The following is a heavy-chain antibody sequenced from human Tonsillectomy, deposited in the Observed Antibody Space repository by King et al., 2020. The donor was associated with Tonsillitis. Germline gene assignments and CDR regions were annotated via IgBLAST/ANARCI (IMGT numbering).Heavy chain of an antibody. Sequence: VQLVESGGGLVQPGGSLRLSCAASGFTFSSYAMSWGRQAPGKGLEWVSAISGSGGSTYYADSVKGRFTISRDNSKNTLYLQMNSLRAEDTAVYYCAKDLHYYDSSGYYYDAFDIWGQGTMVTVSS. CDR3: AKDLHYYDSSGYYYDAFDI. CDR2: ISGSGGST. D-gene: IGHD3-22*01. V-gene: IGHV3-23*04. J-gene: IGHJ3*02. CDR1: GFTFSSYA.